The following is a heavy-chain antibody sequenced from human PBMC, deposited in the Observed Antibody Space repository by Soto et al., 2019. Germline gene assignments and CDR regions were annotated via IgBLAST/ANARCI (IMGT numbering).Heavy chain of an antibody. D-gene: IGHD2-15*01. CDR3: ARDEAYCSGGSCYHRGYFDY. CDR1: GYTFTGYY. V-gene: IGHV1-2*04. J-gene: IGHJ4*02. CDR2: INPNSGGT. Sequence: APVRGSGKASGYTFTGYYMHWVRQSPGQGLYWMGWINPNSGGTNYAQKFQGWVTMTRDTSISTAYMELSRLRSDDTAVYYCARDEAYCSGGSCYHRGYFDYWGQGTLVTVSS.